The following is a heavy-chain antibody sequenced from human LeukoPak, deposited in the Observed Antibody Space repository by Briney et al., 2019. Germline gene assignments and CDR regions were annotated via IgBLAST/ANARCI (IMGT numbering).Heavy chain of an antibody. V-gene: IGHV3-48*04. CDR1: GFTSSTYS. CDR2: ISSSGSTI. J-gene: IGHJ6*04. D-gene: IGHD3-10*02. CDR3: AELGITMIGGV. Sequence: GGSLRLSCAASGFTSSTYSMNWVRQAPGKGLEWVSYISSSGSTIYYADSVKGRFTISRDNAKNSLYLQMNSLRAEDTAVYYCAELGITMIGGVWGKGTTVTISS.